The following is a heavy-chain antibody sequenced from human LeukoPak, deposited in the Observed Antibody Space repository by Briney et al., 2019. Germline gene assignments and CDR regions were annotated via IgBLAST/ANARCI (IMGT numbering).Heavy chain of an antibody. CDR1: GYTFTGYY. CDR3: ASDYGSGSYFPYYYGMTV. J-gene: IGHJ6*02. CDR2: INPNTGDI. V-gene: IGHV1-2*02. Sequence: ASVKVSCKASGYTFTGYYMHWVRQAPGQGLEWMGRINPNTGDINYAQKFQGRVTVTRDTSVTTAFMELSSLTSDDTAVYYCASDYGSGSYFPYYYGMTVWGQGTTVTVSS. D-gene: IGHD3-10*01.